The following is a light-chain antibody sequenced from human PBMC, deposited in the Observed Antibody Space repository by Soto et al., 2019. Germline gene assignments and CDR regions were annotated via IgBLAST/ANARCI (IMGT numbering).Light chain of an antibody. V-gene: IGKV3-11*01. CDR2: DAS. Sequence: EIVLTQSPATLSLSPGERATLSCRASQSIGLAIAWYQHKPGQAPRLLIFDASQRATGIPARFRGSGSGTDFTLSISSLEPEDFAVYYCQPYNNWPLTFGGGTKVDIK. J-gene: IGKJ4*01. CDR1: QSIGLA. CDR3: QPYNNWPLT.